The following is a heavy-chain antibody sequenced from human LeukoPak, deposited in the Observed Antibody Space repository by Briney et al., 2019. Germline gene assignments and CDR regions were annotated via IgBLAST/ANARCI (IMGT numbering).Heavy chain of an antibody. J-gene: IGHJ4*02. CDR2: ISYDGSSK. D-gene: IGHD1-26*01. CDR1: GFTFSSDG. Sequence: PGRSQRLSCAASGFTFSSDGMHWVRQTPGKGLEWVAVISYDGSSKYYADSVKGRFTISRDNSKNTLYLQMNSLRTDDTAVYYCARYGVGATHFDYWGQGTLVTVSS. CDR3: ARYGVGATHFDY. V-gene: IGHV3-30*03.